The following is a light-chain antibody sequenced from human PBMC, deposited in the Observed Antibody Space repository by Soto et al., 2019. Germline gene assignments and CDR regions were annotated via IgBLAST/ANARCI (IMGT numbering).Light chain of an antibody. Sequence: DTQMTQSPSTLSASVGDRVTITCRASQSISSWLAWYQQKPGKAPKLLIYRASTLESGVPSRFSGSGSGTEFTLTISSLQPDDFATYFCQQYSTYSWTFGQGTKVDIK. J-gene: IGKJ1*01. CDR2: RAS. V-gene: IGKV1-5*03. CDR3: QQYSTYSWT. CDR1: QSISSW.